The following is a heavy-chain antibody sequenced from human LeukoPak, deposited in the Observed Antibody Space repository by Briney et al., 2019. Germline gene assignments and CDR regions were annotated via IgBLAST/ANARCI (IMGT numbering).Heavy chain of an antibody. CDR3: ARGRTTVVAPDAFDI. D-gene: IGHD4-23*01. J-gene: IGHJ3*02. CDR1: GYSFTSYW. Sequence: GESLKISCKGSGYSFTSYWIGWVRQMPGKGVEWMGIIYPGDSDTRYSPSFQGQVTISADKSISTAYLQWSSLKASDTAMYYCARGRTTVVAPDAFDIWGQGTMVTVSS. V-gene: IGHV5-51*01. CDR2: IYPGDSDT.